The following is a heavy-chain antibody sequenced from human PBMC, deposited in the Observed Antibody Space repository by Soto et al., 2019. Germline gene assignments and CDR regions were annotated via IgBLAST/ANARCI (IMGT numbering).Heavy chain of an antibody. V-gene: IGHV1-2*04. J-gene: IGHJ4*02. Sequence: ASVKVSCKASGYTFTGYYMHWVRQAPGQGLEWMGWINPNSGGTNYAQKFQGWVTMTRDTSISTAYMELSRLRSDDTAVYYCARATLDDSSGDAFDYWGQGTLVTLSS. CDR1: GYTFTGYY. D-gene: IGHD3-22*01. CDR2: INPNSGGT. CDR3: ARATLDDSSGDAFDY.